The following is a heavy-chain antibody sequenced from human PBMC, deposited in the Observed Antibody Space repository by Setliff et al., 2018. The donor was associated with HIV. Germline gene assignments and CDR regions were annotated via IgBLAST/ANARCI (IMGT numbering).Heavy chain of an antibody. V-gene: IGHV3-9*01. J-gene: IGHJ4*02. Sequence: AGGSLRLSCAASGFTFDDYAMHWGRQSTGKGLEWVAGITWDSKRIHYADSVKGRFTISRDNAKNSVYLQMHSLRVEDTAVYYCAAVPWGHSSLIIDHWGQGTPVTVSS. D-gene: IGHD3-16*01. CDR2: ITWDSKRI. CDR3: AAVPWGHSSLIIDH. CDR1: GFTFDDYA.